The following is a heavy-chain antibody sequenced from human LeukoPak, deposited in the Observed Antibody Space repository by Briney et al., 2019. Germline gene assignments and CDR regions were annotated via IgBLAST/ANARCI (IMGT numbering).Heavy chain of an antibody. Sequence: GGSLRLSCAASGFTFSSYWMSWVRQAPGKGLEWVANIKQDGSEKYYVDSVKGRFTISRDNAKNSLYLQMNSLRAEDTAVYYCARVMITFGGVIVMYYYYYMDVWGKGTTVTVS. CDR1: GFTFSSYW. CDR2: IKQDGSEK. D-gene: IGHD3-16*02. J-gene: IGHJ6*03. CDR3: ARVMITFGGVIVMYYYYYMDV. V-gene: IGHV3-7*01.